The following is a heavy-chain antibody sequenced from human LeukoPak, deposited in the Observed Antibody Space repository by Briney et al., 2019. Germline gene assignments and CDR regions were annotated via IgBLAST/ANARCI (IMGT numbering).Heavy chain of an antibody. D-gene: IGHD3-22*01. V-gene: IGHV1-18*01. J-gene: IGHJ4*02. Sequence: GASVKVSCKASGYTFTSYGISWVRQAPGQGLEWMEWISAYNGNTNYAQKLQGRVTMTTDTSTSTAYMELRSLRSEDTAVYYCARIEYYYDSSGYYSFDYWGQGTLVTVSS. CDR2: ISAYNGNT. CDR1: GYTFTSYG. CDR3: ARIEYYYDSSGYYSFDY.